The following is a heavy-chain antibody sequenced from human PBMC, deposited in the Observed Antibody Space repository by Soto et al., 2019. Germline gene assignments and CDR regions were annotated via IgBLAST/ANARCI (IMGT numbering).Heavy chain of an antibody. Sequence: ASVKVSCKASGYTFTSYGISWVRQAPGQGLEWMGWISAYNGNTNYAQKLQGRVTMTTDTSTSTAYMELRSLRSDDTAVYYCARDGPFLGGSSWYLPIEVPFFSAYWGQGTLVTVSS. CDR3: ARDGPFLGGSSWYLPIEVPFFSAY. CDR2: ISAYNGNT. V-gene: IGHV1-18*01. CDR1: GYTFTSYG. D-gene: IGHD6-13*01. J-gene: IGHJ4*02.